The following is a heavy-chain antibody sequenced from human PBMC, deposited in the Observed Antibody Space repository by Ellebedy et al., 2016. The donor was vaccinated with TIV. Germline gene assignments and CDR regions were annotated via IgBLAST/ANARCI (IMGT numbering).Heavy chain of an antibody. V-gene: IGHV3-11*01. J-gene: IGHJ4*02. CDR1: GFSFGEYY. CDR2: INHDGAIK. CDR3: ARNRNDFDANGYWNY. Sequence: GESLKISCAASGFSFGEYYMSWIRQAPGKGLECVAYINHDGAIKYYADAVRGRFTVSRDNAENSLHLQMSSLRAEDTAVYYCARNRNDFDANGYWNYWGPGAQVTVSS. D-gene: IGHD3-22*01.